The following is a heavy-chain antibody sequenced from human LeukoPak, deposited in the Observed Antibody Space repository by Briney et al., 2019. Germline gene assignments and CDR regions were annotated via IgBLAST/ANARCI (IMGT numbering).Heavy chain of an antibody. CDR3: ARARVAAAISWFDP. CDR1: GFTFSSYW. CDR2: IKQDGSEK. J-gene: IGHJ5*02. D-gene: IGHD2-15*01. Sequence: GVSLRLFCAASGFTFSSYWMSCVRQAPGKGLECVANIKQDGSEKYYVDSVKGRFTISRDNAKNSLYLQMNSLRAEDTAVYYCARARVAAAISWFDPWGQGTLVTVSS. V-gene: IGHV3-7*04.